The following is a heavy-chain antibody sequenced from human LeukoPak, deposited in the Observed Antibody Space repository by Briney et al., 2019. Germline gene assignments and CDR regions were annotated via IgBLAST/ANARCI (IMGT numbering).Heavy chain of an antibody. CDR2: INPNSGGT. CDR3: AREVVAATQDAFDI. D-gene: IGHD2-15*01. CDR1: GYTFTGYY. J-gene: IGHJ3*02. Sequence: GASVKVSCKASGYTFTGYYMHWVRQAPGQGLEWMGWINPNSGGTNYAQKFQGRVTMTRDTSISTAYMELSRLRSDDTAVYYCAREVVAATQDAFDIWGHGTMVTVSS. V-gene: IGHV1-2*02.